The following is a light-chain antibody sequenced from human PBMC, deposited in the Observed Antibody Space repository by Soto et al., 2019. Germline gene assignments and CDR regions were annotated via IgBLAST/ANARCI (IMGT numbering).Light chain of an antibody. CDR2: DVY. J-gene: IGLJ1*01. CDR3: CSYAGSYSFYV. Sequence: QPALTQPRSVSGSPGQSVTISCTGTTSDVGGYNYVSWYQQHPGKAPKLIIYDVYTRPSGVPDRFSGSKSGNTASLTISGLQAEDEAVYYCCSYAGSYSFYVFGSGTKVTV. CDR1: TSDVGGYNY. V-gene: IGLV2-11*01.